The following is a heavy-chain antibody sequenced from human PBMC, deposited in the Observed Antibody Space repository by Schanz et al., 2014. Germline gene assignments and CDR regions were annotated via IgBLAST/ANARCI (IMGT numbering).Heavy chain of an antibody. V-gene: IGHV3-30*18. CDR3: AKDHFGHYDSSGCSDCYYYGMDV. D-gene: IGHD3-22*01. J-gene: IGHJ6*02. CDR1: GFSFSGFG. CDR2: ISYDGRNK. Sequence: QVQLVESGGGVVRPGRSLRLSCAGSGFSFSGFGMHWVRRAPGKGLEWVAVISYDGRNKYFADSVKGRFTISRDNSKNTLFLQVNSLRAEDTAVYYCAKDHFGHYDSSGCSDCYYYGMDVWGQGTTVTVSS.